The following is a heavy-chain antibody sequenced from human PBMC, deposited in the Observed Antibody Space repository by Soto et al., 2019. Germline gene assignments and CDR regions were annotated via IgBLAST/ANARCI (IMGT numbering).Heavy chain of an antibody. CDR3: ARDRVAGTFDY. J-gene: IGHJ4*02. CDR2: IYSGGST. Sequence: GGSLRLSCAASGFTVSSNYMSWVRQAPGKGLEWVSVIYSGGSTYYADSVKGRFTISRDNSKNTLYLQMNSLRAEDTAVYYCARDRVAGTFDYWGQGTLVTVSS. V-gene: IGHV3-53*01. D-gene: IGHD6-19*01. CDR1: GFTVSSNY.